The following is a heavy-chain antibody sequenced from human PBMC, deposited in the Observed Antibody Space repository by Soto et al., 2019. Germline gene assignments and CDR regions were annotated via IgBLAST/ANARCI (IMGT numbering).Heavy chain of an antibody. J-gene: IGHJ5*02. V-gene: IGHV1-8*01. Sequence: ASVKVSCTASGYTFTSYDINWVRQATGQGLEWMGWMNPNSGNTGYAQKFQGRVTMTRSTSISTAYMELSSLRSEDTAVYYCARGGTRITIFGVVIKNWFDPWGQGTLVTVSS. D-gene: IGHD3-3*01. CDR1: GYTFTSYD. CDR3: ARGGTRITIFGVVIKNWFDP. CDR2: MNPNSGNT.